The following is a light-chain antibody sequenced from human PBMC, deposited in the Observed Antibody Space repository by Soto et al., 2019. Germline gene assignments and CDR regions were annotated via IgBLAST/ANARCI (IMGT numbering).Light chain of an antibody. CDR3: QSYDSNLSGRV. CDR2: GNS. J-gene: IGLJ3*02. Sequence: QSVLTQPPSVSGAPGQRVTISCTGSDSNIGARYHVHWYQQLPGKAPRLIIYGNSNRPSGVPDRFSGSKSGSSASLDISGLQADDEATYYCQSYDSNLSGRVFGEGTKLTVL. CDR1: DSNIGARYH. V-gene: IGLV1-40*01.